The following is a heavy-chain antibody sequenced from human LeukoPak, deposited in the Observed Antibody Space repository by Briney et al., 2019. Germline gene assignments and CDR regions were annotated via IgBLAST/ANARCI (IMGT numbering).Heavy chain of an antibody. D-gene: IGHD2-15*01. CDR2: ICSNDNNT. V-gene: IGHV3-23*01. CDR3: AEGTSSSCYSAPNY. CDR1: GFTFSSYA. J-gene: IGHJ4*02. Sequence: GGSLRLSCAASGFTFSSYAMNWVRQAPGKGLEWVSAICSNDNNTYYANSVKGRFTISRDNSKNTLSLQLNSLRAEDTAVYYCAEGTSSSCYSAPNYWGQGTLVTVSS.